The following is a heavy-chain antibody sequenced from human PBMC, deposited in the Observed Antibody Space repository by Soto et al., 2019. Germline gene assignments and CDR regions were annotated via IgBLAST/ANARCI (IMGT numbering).Heavy chain of an antibody. Sequence: QVQLVQSGAEVKKPGSSVKVSCKASGGSFRREAISWVRQAPGQGPEWMGGILPFFGTADYAQKFQGRVTLTADVSTTTVYMELSSLRFEDTAVYYGARGHEFGGNSDAFEVWGQGTMVIVSS. CDR2: ILPFFGTA. J-gene: IGHJ3*01. CDR3: ARGHEFGGNSDAFEV. D-gene: IGHD3-16*01. V-gene: IGHV1-69*12. CDR1: GGSFRREA.